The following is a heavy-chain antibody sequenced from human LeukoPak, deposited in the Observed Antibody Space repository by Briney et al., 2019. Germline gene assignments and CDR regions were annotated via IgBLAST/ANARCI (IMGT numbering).Heavy chain of an antibody. V-gene: IGHV4-39*01. D-gene: IGHD3-10*01. CDR3: ARLIYYGSGRVDY. CDR1: GASISSSSYD. Sequence: SATPSLTCTVSGASISSSSYDWGWIRQPPGKGLEWIGRIYYSGSTHYNPSLKRQVTISVVTSKNQFSLKLSSVTAADTAVYYGARLIYYGSGRVDYWGQGTLVTVCS. J-gene: IGHJ4*02. CDR2: IYYSGST.